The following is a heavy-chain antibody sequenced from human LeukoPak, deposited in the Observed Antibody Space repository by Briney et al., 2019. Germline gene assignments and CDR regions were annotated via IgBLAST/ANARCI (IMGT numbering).Heavy chain of an antibody. D-gene: IGHD4-23*01. CDR2: IYYSGST. J-gene: IGHJ4*02. CDR1: VCSISSSSYD. V-gene: IGHV4-39*07. Sequence: SETLSLTCTVSVCSISSSSYDWGWIPQRPGKGLEWNGSIYYSGSTYYNSSLKSRVTISVDTSKNQFSLKLSSVTAADTAVYYCAGLDGGNSGGNWGQGTLVTVSS. CDR3: AGLDGGNSGGN.